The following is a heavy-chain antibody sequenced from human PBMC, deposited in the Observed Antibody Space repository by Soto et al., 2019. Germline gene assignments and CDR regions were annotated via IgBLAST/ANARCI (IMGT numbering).Heavy chain of an antibody. CDR2: IKSKTDGGTT. CDR1: GFTFSNAW. Sequence: GGSLRLSCAASGFTFSNAWMSWVRQAPGKGLEWVGRIKSKTDGGTTDYAAPVKGRFTISRDDSKNTLYLQMNSLKTEDTAVYYCTPGPLLYYYDSSGYYSFTPFPDYWGQGTLVTVSS. V-gene: IGHV3-15*01. J-gene: IGHJ4*02. CDR3: TPGPLLYYYDSSGYYSFTPFPDY. D-gene: IGHD3-22*01.